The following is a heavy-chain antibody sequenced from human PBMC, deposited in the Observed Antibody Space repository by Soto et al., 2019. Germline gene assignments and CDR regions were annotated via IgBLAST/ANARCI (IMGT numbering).Heavy chain of an antibody. CDR2: INHSEST. CDR1: GGSFSGYY. V-gene: IGHV4-34*01. Sequence: PSETLSLTCAVYGGSFSGYYWSWIRQPPGKGLEWIGEINHSESTNYNPSLKSRVTISEDTSKNQFSQKQRSVNDANTEVYYYARGSITIFGVVIIQVFALDIWGQGTMVT. CDR3: ARGSITIFGVVIIQVFALDI. J-gene: IGHJ3*02. D-gene: IGHD3-3*01.